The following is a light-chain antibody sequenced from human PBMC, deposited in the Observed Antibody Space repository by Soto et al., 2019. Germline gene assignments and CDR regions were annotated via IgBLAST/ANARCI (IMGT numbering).Light chain of an antibody. Sequence: AIQMTQSPSSLSASVGYLVTITCRASQGIRNDLGWYQQKPGKAPKLLIYAASSLQSGVPSMFSGSGSGTDFTLTINSLQPEDFATYYCLQDYNYPWTFGQGTKVEIK. CDR1: QGIRND. CDR2: AAS. J-gene: IGKJ1*01. V-gene: IGKV1-6*01. CDR3: LQDYNYPWT.